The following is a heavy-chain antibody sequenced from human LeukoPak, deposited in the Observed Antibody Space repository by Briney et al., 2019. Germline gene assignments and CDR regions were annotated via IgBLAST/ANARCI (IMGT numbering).Heavy chain of an antibody. Sequence: GGSLRLSCAASGFTFSSYAMSWVRQAPGKGLEWVSAISGSGGSTYYADSVKGRFTISRDNSKNTLYLQMNSLRAEDAAVYYCTRDPGGGYGSGIDYWGQGTLVTVSS. D-gene: IGHD3-10*01. CDR1: GFTFSSYA. J-gene: IGHJ4*02. CDR2: ISGSGGST. V-gene: IGHV3-23*01. CDR3: TRDPGGGYGSGIDY.